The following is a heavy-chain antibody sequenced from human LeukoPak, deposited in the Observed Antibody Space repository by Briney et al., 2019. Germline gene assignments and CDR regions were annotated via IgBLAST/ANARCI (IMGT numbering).Heavy chain of an antibody. Sequence: SETLSLTCTVSGGSISSSSYYWGWIRQPPGKGLEWIGSIYCSGSTYYNPSLKSRVTISVDTSKNQFSLKLSSVTAADTAVYYCARNYYYGSGSARLNWFDPWGQGTLVTVSS. J-gene: IGHJ5*02. CDR3: ARNYYYGSGSARLNWFDP. V-gene: IGHV4-39*01. D-gene: IGHD3-10*01. CDR1: GGSISSSSYY. CDR2: IYCSGST.